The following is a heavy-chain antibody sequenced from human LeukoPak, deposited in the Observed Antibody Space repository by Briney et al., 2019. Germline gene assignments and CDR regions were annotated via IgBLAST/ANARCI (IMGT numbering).Heavy chain of an antibody. Sequence: GGSLRLSCAASGFTFSDHYMDWVRQAPGKGLEWVGRSRNKANSYTTEYAASVKGRFTISRDDSKNSLYLQMNSLKTEDTAVYYCATYGDYPPLGYYYMDAWGKGTTVTVSS. J-gene: IGHJ6*03. CDR2: SRNKANSYTT. V-gene: IGHV3-72*01. CDR3: ATYGDYPPLGYYYMDA. CDR1: GFTFSDHY. D-gene: IGHD4-17*01.